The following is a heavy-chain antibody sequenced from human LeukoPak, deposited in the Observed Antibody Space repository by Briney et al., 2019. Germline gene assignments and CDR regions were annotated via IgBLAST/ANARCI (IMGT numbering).Heavy chain of an antibody. CDR3: ARETVRGEVDY. Sequence: PSETLSLTCTVSGGSISSYYWSWIRQPPPKGLEWIGYIYYSGSTNYNPSLKSRVTISVDTSKNQFSLKLSSVTAADTAVYYCARETVRGEVDYWGQGTLVTVSS. CDR2: IYYSGST. V-gene: IGHV4-59*01. D-gene: IGHD3-16*01. CDR1: GGSISSYY. J-gene: IGHJ4*02.